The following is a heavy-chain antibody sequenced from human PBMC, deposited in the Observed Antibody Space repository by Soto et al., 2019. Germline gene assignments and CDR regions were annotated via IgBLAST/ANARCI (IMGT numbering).Heavy chain of an antibody. CDR1: GLTFRSFA. CDR3: AKKKGLRLENYCFDY. J-gene: IGHJ4*02. Sequence: QVSESGGGLGQPGGSLRLSCTVSGLTFRSFAMSWVRQAPGKGLEWVSTISGSGAGTYYADSVKGRFTISRDNSKNTLYLQMNRLSAEDRAVYYCAKKKGLRLENYCFDYWGQGTLVTVSS. D-gene: IGHD3-16*01. V-gene: IGHV3-23*01. CDR2: ISGSGAGT.